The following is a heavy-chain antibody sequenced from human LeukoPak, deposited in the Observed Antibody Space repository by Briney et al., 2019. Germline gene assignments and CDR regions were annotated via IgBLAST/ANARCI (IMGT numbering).Heavy chain of an antibody. J-gene: IGHJ4*02. V-gene: IGHV3-53*01. CDR3: TRLLPSSHHFFDS. Sequence: PGGSLRLYCAVSEFTVSYAYMSWDRQAPGGGLASASFIYGGGATYYADSVRGRFTISRDNFENTLFLQMASLRPEDTAVYYCTRLLPSSHHFFDSWGQGTLVTVSS. CDR2: IYGGGAT. CDR1: EFTVSYAY. D-gene: IGHD6-6*01.